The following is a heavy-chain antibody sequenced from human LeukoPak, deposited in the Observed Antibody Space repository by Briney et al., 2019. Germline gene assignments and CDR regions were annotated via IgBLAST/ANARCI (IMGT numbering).Heavy chain of an antibody. Sequence: SVKVSCKASGGTLSSYAISWVRQAPGQGLEWMGGIIPIFGTANYAQKFQGRVTITTDESTSTAYMELSSLRSEDTAVYYCARGVYYDSSGYLYGWFDPWGQGTLVTVSS. CDR1: GGTLSSYA. V-gene: IGHV1-69*05. J-gene: IGHJ5*02. D-gene: IGHD3-22*01. CDR3: ARGVYYDSSGYLYGWFDP. CDR2: IIPIFGTA.